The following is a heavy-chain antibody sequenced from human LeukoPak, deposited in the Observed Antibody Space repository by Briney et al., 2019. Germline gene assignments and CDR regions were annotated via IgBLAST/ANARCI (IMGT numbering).Heavy chain of an antibody. V-gene: IGHV4-59*01. CDR1: GGSISSYY. J-gene: IGHJ4*02. CDR2: IYHTGST. D-gene: IGHD4-17*01. CDR3: ARGLNRNDYGDYGY. Sequence: SETLSLTCTVSGGSISSYYWSWIRQPPGKGLEWIGYIYHTGSTSYNPSLKGRVTISVDTSKNQFSLKLSSVTAADTAVYYCARGLNRNDYGDYGYWGQGTLVTVSS.